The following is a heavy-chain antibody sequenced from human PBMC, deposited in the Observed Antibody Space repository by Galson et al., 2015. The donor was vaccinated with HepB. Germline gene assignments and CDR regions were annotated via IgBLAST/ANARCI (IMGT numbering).Heavy chain of an antibody. V-gene: IGHV1-58*02. J-gene: IGHJ4*02. D-gene: IGHD1-7*01. CDR3: AANGPNWNYGWGWVY. CDR1: GFTFTSSA. CDR2: IVVGSGNT. Sequence: SVKVSCKASGFTFTSSAMQWVRQARGQRLEWIGWIVVGSGNTNYAQKFQERVTITRDMSTSTAYMELSSLRSEDTAVYYCAANGPNWNYGWGWVYWGQGTLVTVSS.